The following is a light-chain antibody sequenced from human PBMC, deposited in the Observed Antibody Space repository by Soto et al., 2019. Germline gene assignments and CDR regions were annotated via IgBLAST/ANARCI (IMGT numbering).Light chain of an antibody. CDR1: TSDVGSYNY. CDR2: DVA. Sequence: QSVRAQPASVSGSPGQSITIACTGTTSDVGSYNYVSWYQQYPGKPPKVVIYDVANRPPGVSNRFSGSKSGNTASLTISGLQAEDEADYYCRAYTNSGHVFGPVTEVT. CDR3: RAYTNSGHV. J-gene: IGLJ1*01. V-gene: IGLV2-14*03.